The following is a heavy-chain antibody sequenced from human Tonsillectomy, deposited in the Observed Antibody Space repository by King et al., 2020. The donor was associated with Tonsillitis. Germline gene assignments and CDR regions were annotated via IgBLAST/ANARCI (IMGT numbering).Heavy chain of an antibody. CDR1: GFTYSSYS. CDR3: VGAGRTQTEY. D-gene: IGHD1-14*01. Sequence: VQLVESGGGLVQPGGSLILSCAASGFTYSSYSMNWVRQAPGKGLEWVSYITGHSSIIYYADSVNGRFTISRDNAKNSLYLQMNSLRAEDTAVYYCVGAGRTQTEYWGQGTLVTVSS. J-gene: IGHJ4*02. V-gene: IGHV3-48*01. CDR2: ITGHSSII.